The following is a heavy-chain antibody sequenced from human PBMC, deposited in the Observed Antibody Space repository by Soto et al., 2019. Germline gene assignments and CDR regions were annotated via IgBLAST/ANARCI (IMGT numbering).Heavy chain of an antibody. V-gene: IGHV3-23*01. CDR3: SKDRTSDLWGGQRYFDY. J-gene: IGHJ4*02. D-gene: IGHD3-3*01. Sequence: VQLLESGGSLVQPGGSLSLSCVASGFTFGSYAMNWVRQAPGKGLEWISAISGGSDATFYADSVKGRFTISRDDSKNTLYLQLQSLRDDDTAVYYCSKDRTSDLWGGQRYFDYWGQRTLITVSS. CDR2: ISGGSDAT. CDR1: GFTFGSYA.